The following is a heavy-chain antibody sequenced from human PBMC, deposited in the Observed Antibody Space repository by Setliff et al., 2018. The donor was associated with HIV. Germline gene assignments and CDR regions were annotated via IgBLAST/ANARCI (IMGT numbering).Heavy chain of an antibody. CDR2: ISTSGGAA. CDR3: AKHECSGGCYYYMDV. J-gene: IGHJ6*03. V-gene: IGHV3-23*01. D-gene: IGHD2-15*01. CDR1: GFTFSNHV. Sequence: PGGSLRLSCAASGFTFSNHVMNWVRQAPGKGLEWVSAISTSGGAADYADSVKGRFTISRDKSKNTLYLQLNSLRAEDTAVYYCAKHECSGGCYYYMDVWGKGIMVTVSS.